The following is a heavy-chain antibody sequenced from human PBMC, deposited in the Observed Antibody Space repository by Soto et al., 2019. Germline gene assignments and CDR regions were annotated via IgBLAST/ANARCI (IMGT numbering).Heavy chain of an antibody. D-gene: IGHD6-13*01. CDR3: ASEYSSSRVHVDWSDT. CDR1: GYTFTSYG. J-gene: IGHJ5*02. Sequence: QVQLVQSGAEVKKPGASVKVSCKASGYTFTSYGISWVRQAPGQGLEWMGWISAYNGNTHYAQTLQGRVTMTTDTSMSTDYMERRSLRDDDTAVYYCASEYSSSRVHVDWSDTWGQGTLVTVSS. V-gene: IGHV1-18*01. CDR2: ISAYNGNT.